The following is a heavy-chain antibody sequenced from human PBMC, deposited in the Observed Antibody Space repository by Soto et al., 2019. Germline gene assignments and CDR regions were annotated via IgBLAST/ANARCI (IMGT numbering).Heavy chain of an antibody. V-gene: IGHV3-30*03. D-gene: IGHD4-17*01. CDR2: ISYDGSNK. Sequence: QVQLVESGGGVVQPGRSLRLSCAASGFTFSSYGMHWVRQDPGKGLEWVAVISYDGSNKYYVDSVKGRFTISRDNSMNTLYLQMNSLRAEDTAAYYCATGLRWGLAFDIWGQGTMVTVSS. CDR3: ATGLRWGLAFDI. J-gene: IGHJ3*02. CDR1: GFTFSSYG.